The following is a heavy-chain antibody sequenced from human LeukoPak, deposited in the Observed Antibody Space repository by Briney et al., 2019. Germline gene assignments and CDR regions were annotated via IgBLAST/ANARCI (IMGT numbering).Heavy chain of an antibody. CDR2: IWYDGSNK. J-gene: IGHJ4*02. D-gene: IGHD2-21*02. CDR1: GFTFSSYG. Sequence: GGSLRLSCAASGFTFSSYGMHWVRQAPGKGLEWVAVIWYDGSNKYYADPVKGRFTISRDNSKNTLYLQMNSLRAEDTAVYYCAKDRRIVVVTAMDYWGQGTLVTVSS. V-gene: IGHV3-33*06. CDR3: AKDRRIVVVTAMDY.